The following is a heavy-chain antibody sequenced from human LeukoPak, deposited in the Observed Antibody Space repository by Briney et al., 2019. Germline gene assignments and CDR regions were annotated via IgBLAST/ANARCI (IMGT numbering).Heavy chain of an antibody. CDR2: ISPSGGST. J-gene: IGHJ4*02. Sequence: ASVKVSCKASGYTFTSYYMHWVRQAPGQGLEWMGIISPSGGSTSYAQKFQGRVTMTRDTSISTAYMELSRLRSDDTAVYYCARGDSSSWYFDYWGQGTLVTVSS. D-gene: IGHD6-13*01. CDR1: GYTFTSYY. CDR3: ARGDSSSWYFDY. V-gene: IGHV1-46*01.